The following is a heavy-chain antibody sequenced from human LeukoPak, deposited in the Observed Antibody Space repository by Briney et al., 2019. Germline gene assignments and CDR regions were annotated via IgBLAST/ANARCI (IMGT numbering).Heavy chain of an antibody. J-gene: IGHJ1*01. Sequence: PGGSLRLSCAASGFSVSSNYMSRVRQAPGKGLEWVSVIYSGGSTYYADSVKGRFTISRDNSKNTLYLQMKSLRAEDTAVYYCARTDETAPAEDFQHWGQGTLVTVSS. CDR2: IYSGGST. V-gene: IGHV3-53*01. CDR1: GFSVSSNY. D-gene: IGHD2-21*02. CDR3: ARTDETAPAEDFQH.